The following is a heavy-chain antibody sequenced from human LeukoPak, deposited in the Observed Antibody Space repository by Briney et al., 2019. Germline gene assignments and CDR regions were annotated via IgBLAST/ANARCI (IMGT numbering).Heavy chain of an antibody. Sequence: ASVKVSCKASGGTFSTYAILWVRQAPGQGLEYMGGIIPIFGTATYAQRFQGRVTITADKSTSTAYMELGRLRSEDTAVYYCAKAVKESYYYTSGTYSAHWGQGTLVTVSS. J-gene: IGHJ4*02. V-gene: IGHV1-69*06. CDR2: IIPIFGTA. CDR1: GGTFSTYA. CDR3: AKAVKESYYYTSGTYSAH. D-gene: IGHD3-10*01.